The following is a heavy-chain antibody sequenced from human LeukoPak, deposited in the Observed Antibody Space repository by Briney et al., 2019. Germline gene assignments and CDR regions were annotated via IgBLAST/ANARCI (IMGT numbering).Heavy chain of an antibody. CDR3: ARDLGRFLEWLQV. J-gene: IGHJ6*02. Sequence: PGRSLRLSCAASGFTFSSYGMHWVRQAPGKGLEWVAVIWYDGSNKYYADSVKGRFTISRDNSKNTLYLQMNSLRAEDTAVYYCARDLGRFLEWLQVWGQGTTVTASS. CDR2: IWYDGSNK. V-gene: IGHV3-33*01. CDR1: GFTFSSYG. D-gene: IGHD3-3*01.